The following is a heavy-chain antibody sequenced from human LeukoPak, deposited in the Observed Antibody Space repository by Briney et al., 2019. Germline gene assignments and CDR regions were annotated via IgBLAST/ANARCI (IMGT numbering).Heavy chain of an antibody. CDR1: GFTFSSYS. CDR2: ISSSSSYI. J-gene: IGHJ3*02. Sequence: GGSLRLSCAASGFTFSSYSMNWVRQAPGKGLEWVSSISSSSSYIYYADSVKGQFTISRDNAKNSLYLQMNSLRAEDTVVYYCARGGRQLLSTAFDIWGQGTMVTVSS. CDR3: ARGGRQLLSTAFDI. D-gene: IGHD2-2*01. V-gene: IGHV3-21*03.